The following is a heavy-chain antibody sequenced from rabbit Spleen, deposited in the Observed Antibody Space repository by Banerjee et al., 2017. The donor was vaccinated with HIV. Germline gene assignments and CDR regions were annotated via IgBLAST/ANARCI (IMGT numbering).Heavy chain of an antibody. J-gene: IGHJ6*01. CDR2: IDTGSSGFT. CDR1: GFTLSSYYM. V-gene: IGHV1S45*01. CDR3: ARDTSSSFSSYGMDL. Sequence: QEQLKESGGGLVQPGGSLKLSCKASGFTLSSYYMNWVRQAPGKGLEWIACIDTGSSGFTYFATWAKGRFTCSKTSSTTVTLQMTRLTAADTATYFCARDTSSSFSSYGMDLWGPGTLVTV. D-gene: IGHD1-1*01.